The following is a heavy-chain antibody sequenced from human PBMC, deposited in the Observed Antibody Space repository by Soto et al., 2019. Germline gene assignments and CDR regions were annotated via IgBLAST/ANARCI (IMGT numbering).Heavy chain of an antibody. V-gene: IGHV4-4*01. CDR1: GGSISGSNW. CDR3: ARVSGTYNSLHY. CDR2: IYHSGST. Sequence: QVQLQESGPGLVKPSGTLSLTCAVSGGSISGSNWWSWVRQPPGKGLEWIGEIYHSGSTNYNPSLKSRVTISVDTAKNQFSLMLSSVTAADTAVYCCARVSGTYNSLHYWGQGTLVTVSS. D-gene: IGHD1-26*01. J-gene: IGHJ4*02.